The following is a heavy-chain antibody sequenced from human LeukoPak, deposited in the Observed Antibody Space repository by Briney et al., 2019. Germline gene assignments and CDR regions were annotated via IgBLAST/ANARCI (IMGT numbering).Heavy chain of an antibody. V-gene: IGHV3-30*18. Sequence: PGGSLRLSCAASGFTFSSYGMHWVRQAPGKGLEWVAVISYDGTIKYYAESVKGRFTISRDNSKNTLYLQMNSLRVEDTAVYYCSKGYGQQLVNNWFDPWGQGTLVTVSS. D-gene: IGHD6-13*01. J-gene: IGHJ5*02. CDR2: ISYDGTIK. CDR3: SKGYGQQLVNNWFDP. CDR1: GFTFSSYG.